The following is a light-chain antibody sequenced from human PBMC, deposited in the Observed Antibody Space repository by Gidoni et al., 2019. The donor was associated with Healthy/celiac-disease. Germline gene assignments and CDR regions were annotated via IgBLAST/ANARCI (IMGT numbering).Light chain of an antibody. CDR1: QSISNW. Sequence: IHMTQSPSTLSASVGDRVTITCRASQSISNWLAWYQQKPGKAPKLLIYKASSLESGVPSRFSGSGSGTEFTLTISSLQPDDFATFYCQQYNSYPVTFGQGTKVEIK. CDR2: KAS. V-gene: IGKV1-5*03. J-gene: IGKJ1*01. CDR3: QQYNSYPVT.